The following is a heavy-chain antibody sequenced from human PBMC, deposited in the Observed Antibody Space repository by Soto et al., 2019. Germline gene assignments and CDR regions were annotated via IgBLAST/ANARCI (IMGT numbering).Heavy chain of an antibody. D-gene: IGHD6-19*01. CDR3: VKDGSSGWPYYYGMDV. V-gene: IGHV3-30*18. CDR2: ISYDGRNK. J-gene: IGHJ6*02. CDR1: GFTFSSYG. Sequence: GGSLRLSCAVSGFTFSSYGMHWVRQAPGKGLEWVAVISYDGRNKYYADSVKGRLTISRDNSKNTLYLQMSSLRPEDTAVYYCVKDGSSGWPYYYGMDVWGQGTTVAVSS.